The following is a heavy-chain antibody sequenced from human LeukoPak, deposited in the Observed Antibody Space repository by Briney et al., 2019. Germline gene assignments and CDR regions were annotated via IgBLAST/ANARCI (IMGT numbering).Heavy chain of an antibody. D-gene: IGHD4-11*01. CDR1: GASINSYY. V-gene: IGHV4-59*08. Sequence: SETLSLTCTVSGASINSYYWSWIRQPPGKGLEWLEYIYYSGITNYNPSLKSRVTISVDTSRNQFSLKLSSVTAADTAVYYCARGMTTVTHWGQGTLVTVSS. CDR2: IYYSGIT. J-gene: IGHJ4*02. CDR3: ARGMTTVTH.